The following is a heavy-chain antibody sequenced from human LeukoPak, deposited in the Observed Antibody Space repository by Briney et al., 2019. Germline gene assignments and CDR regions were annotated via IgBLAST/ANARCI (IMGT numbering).Heavy chain of an antibody. V-gene: IGHV4-59*01. Sequence: PSETLSLTCTVSSDSISSYYWSWIRQPPGKGLEWIGFIYYSGSTNYNPSLRSRVTISVDTSKNQFSLKLTSVTAADTAVYYCARAGQGYCTSASCYLSLDYWGQGTLVTVSS. CDR2: IYYSGST. CDR1: SDSISSYY. D-gene: IGHD2-2*01. J-gene: IGHJ4*02. CDR3: ARAGQGYCTSASCYLSLDY.